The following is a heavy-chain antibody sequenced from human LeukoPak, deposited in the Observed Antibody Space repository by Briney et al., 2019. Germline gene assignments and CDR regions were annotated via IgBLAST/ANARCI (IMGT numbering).Heavy chain of an antibody. J-gene: IGHJ4*02. V-gene: IGHV3-48*02. CDR1: GFTFSSYT. CDR3: ARGALRYSDY. D-gene: IGHD3-9*01. Sequence: PGGSLRLSCAASGFTFSSYTMNRVRQAPGKGLEWVSSISSSSSAIYYAASVKGRFTISRDNAKNSLYLQMNSLRDEDTAVYYCARGALRYSDYWGQGTLVTVSS. CDR2: ISSSSSAI.